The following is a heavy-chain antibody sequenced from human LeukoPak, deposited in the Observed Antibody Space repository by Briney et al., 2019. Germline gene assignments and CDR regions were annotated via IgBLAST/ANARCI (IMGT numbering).Heavy chain of an antibody. V-gene: IGHV4-31*11. Sequence: SETLSLTCAVYGGSFSGYYWSWIRQHPGKGLEWIGYIYYSGSTYYNPSLKSRVTISVDTSKNQFSLKLSSVTAADTAVYYCARGEGFLDYWGQGTLVTVSS. CDR1: GGSFSGYY. CDR2: IYYSGST. J-gene: IGHJ4*02. D-gene: IGHD2-15*01. CDR3: ARGEGFLDY.